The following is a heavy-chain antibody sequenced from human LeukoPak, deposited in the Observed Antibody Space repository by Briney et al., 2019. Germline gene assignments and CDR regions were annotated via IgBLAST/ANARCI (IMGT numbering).Heavy chain of an antibody. CDR2: MNPNSGNT. D-gene: IGHD3-10*01. CDR1: GYTFTSYD. Sequence: ASVKVSCKASGYTFTSYDINWVRQATGQGLEWMGWMNPNSGNTGNAQKFQGRVTMTRNTFIRTAYMELSSLRSVDTAVYYCARGGYYYGSGSITDYWGQGTLVTVSS. J-gene: IGHJ4*02. CDR3: ARGGYYYGSGSITDY. V-gene: IGHV1-8*01.